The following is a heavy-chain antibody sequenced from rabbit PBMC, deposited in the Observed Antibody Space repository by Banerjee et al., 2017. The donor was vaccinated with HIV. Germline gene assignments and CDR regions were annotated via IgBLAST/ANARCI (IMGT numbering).Heavy chain of an antibody. D-gene: IGHD4-2*01. CDR3: ARGMLVLYAGMDL. Sequence: QSLEESGGDLVKPEGSLTLTCTASGFSFSDSYWMCWVRQAPGKGLEWIACINSNTGNTVYASWAKGPFTISKTSSTTVTLQLNSLTAADTATYFCARGMLVLYAGMDLWGPGTL. CDR1: GFSFSDSYW. V-gene: IGHV1S40*01. J-gene: IGHJ6*01. CDR2: INSNTGNT.